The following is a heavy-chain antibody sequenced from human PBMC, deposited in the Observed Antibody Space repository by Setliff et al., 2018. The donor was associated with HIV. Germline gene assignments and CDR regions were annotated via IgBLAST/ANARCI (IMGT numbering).Heavy chain of an antibody. V-gene: IGHV1-69*10. CDR2: IIPMVSLP. Sequence: ASVKVSCKASGGSFSDYSISWVRQDPGQAFEWMGGIIPMVSLPNFAQSFLGRLTITANRSTTTAYMELSRLTSEDTAVYYCARGQLKPTGYFFDYLGLGTLVTVSS. D-gene: IGHD1-1*01. J-gene: IGHJ4*02. CDR3: ARGQLKPTGYFFDY. CDR1: GGSFSDYS.